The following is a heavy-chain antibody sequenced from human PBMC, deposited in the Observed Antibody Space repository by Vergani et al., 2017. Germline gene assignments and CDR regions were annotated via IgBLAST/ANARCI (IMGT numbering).Heavy chain of an antibody. CDR3: ATCSGSYPDFDY. J-gene: IGHJ4*02. CDR2: AYWNDDK. CDR1: GVSLSTSPVG. Sequence: QITLKESGPTLVKPTQTLTLTYTFSGVSLSTSPVGVGWVRQPPGKALEWLALAYWNDDKRYSPSLKSRLTITKDTSKNLVVLTMTNMDPVDTATYYCATCSGSYPDFDYWGQGTLVTVSS. V-gene: IGHV2-5*01. D-gene: IGHD3-10*01.